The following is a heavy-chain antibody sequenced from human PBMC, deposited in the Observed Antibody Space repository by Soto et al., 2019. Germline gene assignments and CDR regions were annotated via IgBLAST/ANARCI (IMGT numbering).Heavy chain of an antibody. Sequence: SETLSLTCTVSGGSISSGDYYWSWVRQPPGKGLEWIGYIYYSGSTYYNPSLKSRVTISVDTSKNQFSLKLSSVTAADTAVYYCASRGIAAAGNFDYWGQGTLVTVSS. CDR3: ASRGIAAAGNFDY. V-gene: IGHV4-30-4*01. J-gene: IGHJ4*02. CDR1: GGSISSGDYY. D-gene: IGHD6-13*01. CDR2: IYYSGST.